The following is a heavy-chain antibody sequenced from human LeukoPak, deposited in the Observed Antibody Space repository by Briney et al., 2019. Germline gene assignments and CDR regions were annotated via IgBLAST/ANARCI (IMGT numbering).Heavy chain of an antibody. CDR3: ASSYYFGSGSYYISIYY. D-gene: IGHD3-10*01. CDR1: GGSISSYY. Sequence: SETLSLTCTVTGGSISSYYWSWVRQPPGKGLEWIGYIYYSGSNNYNPSFKSRVTISVDAAKNQSSLKLSSVTAADTAVYYCASSYYFGSGSYYISIYYWNQGRLVTVSA. J-gene: IGHJ4*02. CDR2: IYYSGSN. V-gene: IGHV4-59*01.